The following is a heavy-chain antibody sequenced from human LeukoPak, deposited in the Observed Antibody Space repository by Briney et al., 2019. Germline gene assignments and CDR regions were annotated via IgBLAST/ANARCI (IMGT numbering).Heavy chain of an antibody. CDR2: ITGRSGKT. CDR1: GFNFNKYD. V-gene: IGHV3-23*01. CDR3: AKGGWLDD. J-gene: IGHJ4*02. D-gene: IGHD6-19*01. Sequence: GGSLRLSCAASGFNFNKYDMTWARQAPGKGLEWVSTITGRSGKTYYTDSVKGRFVTSRDNSKDTLYLQMNSLRAEDTALYYCAKGGWLDDLGQGALVTVSS.